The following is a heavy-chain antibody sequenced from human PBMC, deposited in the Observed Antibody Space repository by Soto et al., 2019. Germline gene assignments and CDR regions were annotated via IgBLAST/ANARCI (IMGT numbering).Heavy chain of an antibody. Sequence: QVQLQESGPGLVKPSQTLSLTCTVSGGSISSGGYYWSWIRQHPGKGLEWIGYIYYSGSTYYNPSIKSQVTIYVDTSKNQFSMKLSSVTAADTAVYYCARVSSSGWPGYLVGGFDYWGQGTLVTVSS. CDR3: ARVSSSGWPGYLVGGFDY. CDR1: GGSISSGGYY. CDR2: IYYSGST. V-gene: IGHV4-31*01. D-gene: IGHD6-19*01. J-gene: IGHJ4*02.